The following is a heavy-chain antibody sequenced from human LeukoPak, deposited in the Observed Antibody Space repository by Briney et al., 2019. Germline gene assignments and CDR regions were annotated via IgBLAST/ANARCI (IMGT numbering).Heavy chain of an antibody. J-gene: IGHJ4*02. D-gene: IGHD3-10*01. CDR2: VLHGGST. Sequence: SETLSLACAVSGGSISSSNWWSWVRQPPGKGLEWIGEVLHGGSTNFNPSLKSQVTISVDRSKNQFSLRLYAVTAADTAVYFCARGEEHGSGTVQFDYWGQGTLVTVSS. CDR3: ARGEEHGSGTVQFDY. V-gene: IGHV4-4*02. CDR1: GGSISSSNW.